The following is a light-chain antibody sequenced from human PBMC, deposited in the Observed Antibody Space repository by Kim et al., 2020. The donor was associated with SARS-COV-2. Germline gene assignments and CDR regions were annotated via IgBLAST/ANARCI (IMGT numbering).Light chain of an antibody. Sequence: ATINCKSSQSVLYTSNNKNYLAWYKQKPGQPPRLLIYWASTRQSGVPDRLSGSGSGTDFTLTISSLQAEDVAVYHCQQYYNTPFTFGPGTKVDIK. CDR3: QQYYNTPFT. CDR2: WAS. V-gene: IGKV4-1*01. CDR1: QSVLYTSNNKNY. J-gene: IGKJ3*01.